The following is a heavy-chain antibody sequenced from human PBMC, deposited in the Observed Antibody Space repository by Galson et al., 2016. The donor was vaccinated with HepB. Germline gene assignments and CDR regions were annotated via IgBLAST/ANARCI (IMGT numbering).Heavy chain of an antibody. D-gene: IGHD1-26*01. CDR3: ARPYSGATRKLTHFDL. CDR1: GFTLSTYW. CDR2: VKQDGSEK. V-gene: IGHV3-7*01. J-gene: IGHJ2*01. Sequence: SLRLSCAASGFTLSTYWMTWVRQAAGKGLEWVANVKQDGSEKNYVDSVKGRYTISGDNAKNSLYLQMTSLRAEDTAVYYCARPYSGATRKLTHFDLWGRGTLVTVSS.